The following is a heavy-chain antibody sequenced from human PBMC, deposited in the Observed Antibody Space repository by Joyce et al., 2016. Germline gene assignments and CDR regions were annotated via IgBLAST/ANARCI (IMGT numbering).Heavy chain of an antibody. Sequence: EVQLVESGGGLIQPGGSLRLSCDVSGLSVSLKFMNWVRQAPGKGLEWISLLKIGDSEQYAASVKGRFTISKDISKNTLYLQMNSLRAEDTAVYYCTTEYFYYMDVWGKGTTVTVSS. J-gene: IGHJ6*03. CDR2: LKIGDSE. CDR1: GLSVSLKF. V-gene: IGHV3-53*01. CDR3: TTEYFYYMDV.